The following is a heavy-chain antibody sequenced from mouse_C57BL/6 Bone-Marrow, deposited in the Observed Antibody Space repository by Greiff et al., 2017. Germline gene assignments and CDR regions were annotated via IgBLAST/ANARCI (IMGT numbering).Heavy chain of an antibody. Sequence: VQLQESGAELARPGASVKLSCKASGYTFTSYGISWVKQRTGQGLEWIGEIYPRSGNTYYNEKFKGKATLTADKSSSTAYMELRSLTSEDSAVXFCARSGAAQATAYWGQGTLVTVSA. CDR1: GYTFTSYG. CDR2: IYPRSGNT. J-gene: IGHJ3*01. V-gene: IGHV1-81*01. CDR3: ARSGAAQATAY. D-gene: IGHD3-2*02.